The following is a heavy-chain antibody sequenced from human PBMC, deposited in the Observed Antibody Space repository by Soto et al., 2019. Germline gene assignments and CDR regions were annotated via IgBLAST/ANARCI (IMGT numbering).Heavy chain of an antibody. Sequence: SETLSLTCTVSGGSISSGGYYWSWIRQHPGKGLEWIGYIYYSGSTYYNPSLKSRVTISVDTSKNQFSLKLSSVTAADTAVYYFARVDNRILYYYGMDVWGQGTTVTVSS. J-gene: IGHJ6*02. V-gene: IGHV4-31*03. CDR2: IYYSGST. CDR3: ARVDNRILYYYGMDV. CDR1: GGSISSGGYY. D-gene: IGHD2-2*03.